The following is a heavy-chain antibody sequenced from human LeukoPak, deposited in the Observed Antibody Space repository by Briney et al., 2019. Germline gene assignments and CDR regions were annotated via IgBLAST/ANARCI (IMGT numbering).Heavy chain of an antibody. CDR3: ARILPGRYQLPTHMDV. D-gene: IGHD2-2*01. CDR2: IYYSGST. Sequence: SETLSLTCTVSGGSISSGSYYWSWIRQPPGKGLEWIGYIYYSGSTNYNPSLKSRVTISVDTSKNQFSLKLSSVTAADTAVYYCARILPGRYQLPTHMDVWGKGTTVTISS. CDR1: GGSISSGSYY. V-gene: IGHV4-61*01. J-gene: IGHJ6*03.